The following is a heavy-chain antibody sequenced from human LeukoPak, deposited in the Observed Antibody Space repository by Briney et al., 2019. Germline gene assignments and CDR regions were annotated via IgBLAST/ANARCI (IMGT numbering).Heavy chain of an antibody. CDR1: GFDFSSYW. CDR2: IKQDGSEK. D-gene: IGHD3-16*01. Sequence: TGGSLRLPCAASGFDFSSYWMSWVRHAPGKGLEWVANIKQDGSEKYYVDSVKGRFTISRDNAKNSLYLQMNSLRAEDTAVYYCARDPHIRFGEFPYFDYWGQGTLVTVSS. J-gene: IGHJ4*02. V-gene: IGHV3-7*01. CDR3: ARDPHIRFGEFPYFDY.